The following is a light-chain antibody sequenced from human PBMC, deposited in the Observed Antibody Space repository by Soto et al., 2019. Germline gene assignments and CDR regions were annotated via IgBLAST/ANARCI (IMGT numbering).Light chain of an antibody. Sequence: QSALTQPASVSASPGQSITISCTGTGSDIVDFEYVSWYQQHPGKIPKLIIYEVSDRPSGVSNRFSGSKSGNTASLTISGLQAEDEADYYCSSYTTVNTVLFGGGTKLTVL. J-gene: IGLJ3*02. V-gene: IGLV2-14*01. CDR2: EVS. CDR3: SSYTTVNTVL. CDR1: GSDIVDFEY.